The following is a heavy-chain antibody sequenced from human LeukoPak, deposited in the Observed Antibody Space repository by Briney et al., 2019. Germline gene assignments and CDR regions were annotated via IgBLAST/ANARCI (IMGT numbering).Heavy chain of an antibody. CDR2: IYYSGST. J-gene: IGHJ3*02. D-gene: IGHD3-10*01. CDR1: GGSISSSSYY. V-gene: IGHV4-39*07. Sequence: SETLSLTCTVSGGSISSSSYYWGWIRQPPGKGLEWIGSIYYSGSTYYTPSLKSRVTISVDTSKNQFSLKLSSVTAADTAVYYCARDPLRGYYGSGSQLDDAFDIWGQGTMVTVSS. CDR3: ARDPLRGYYGSGSQLDDAFDI.